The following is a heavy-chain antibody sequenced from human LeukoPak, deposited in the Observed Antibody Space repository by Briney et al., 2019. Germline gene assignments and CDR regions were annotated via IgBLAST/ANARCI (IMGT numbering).Heavy chain of an antibody. J-gene: IGHJ6*04. CDR3: ARDRSHMDV. CDR2: IYYSGST. V-gene: IGHV4-59*11. CDR1: GGSISSHY. Sequence: SETLSLTCTVSGGSISSHYWSWIRQPPGKGLEWIGYIYYSGSTNYNPSLKSRVTISVDTSKNQFSLKLSSVTAADTAVYYCARDRSHMDVWAKGPRSPSPQ.